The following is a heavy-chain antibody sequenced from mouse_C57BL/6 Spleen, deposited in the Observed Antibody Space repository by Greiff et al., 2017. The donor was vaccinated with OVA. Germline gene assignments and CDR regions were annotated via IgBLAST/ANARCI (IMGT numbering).Heavy chain of an antibody. D-gene: IGHD2-4*01. J-gene: IGHJ4*01. CDR3: ARAYDYDEGYYAMDY. V-gene: IGHV1-52*01. CDR2: IDPSDSET. Sequence: QVQLQQPGAELVRPGSSVKLSCKASGYTFTSYWMHWVKQRPIQGLEWIGNIDPSDSETHSNQKFKDKATLTVDKSSSTAYMQLSSLTSEDSAVYYCARAYDYDEGYYAMDYWGQGTSDTVSS. CDR1: GYTFTSYW.